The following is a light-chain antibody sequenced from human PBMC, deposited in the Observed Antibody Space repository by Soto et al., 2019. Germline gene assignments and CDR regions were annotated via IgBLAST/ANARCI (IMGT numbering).Light chain of an antibody. J-gene: IGLJ1*01. CDR3: AAWDDSLGYV. CDR1: SSNIGSNT. CDR2: SNN. Sequence: QSVLTQPPSASGTPGQRVTISCSGSSSNIGSNTVNWYQQLPGTAPKLLIYSNNQRPSGVPDRVSGSKSGTSASLAISGLQSEDEADYYCAAWDDSLGYVFGTGTKLTVL. V-gene: IGLV1-44*01.